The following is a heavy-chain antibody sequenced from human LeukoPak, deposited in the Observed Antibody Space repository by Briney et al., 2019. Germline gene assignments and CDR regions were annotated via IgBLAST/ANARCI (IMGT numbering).Heavy chain of an antibody. CDR3: ARSGYSYGTDY. V-gene: IGHV3-23*01. CDR2: ISGSGGST. CDR1: GFTFSSYA. Sequence: GGSLRLSCAASGFTFSSYAMSWVRQAPGKGLEWVSAISGSGGSTYYADSVKGRFTISRDNAKNSLYLQMNSLRAEDTALYYCARSGYSYGTDYWGQGTLVTVSS. J-gene: IGHJ4*02. D-gene: IGHD5-18*01.